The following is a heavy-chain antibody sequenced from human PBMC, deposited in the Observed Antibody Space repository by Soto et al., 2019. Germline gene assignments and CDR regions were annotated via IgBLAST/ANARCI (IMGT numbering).Heavy chain of an antibody. CDR1: GFTFDDYT. Sequence: PGGSLRLSCAASGFTFDDYTMHWVRQAPGKGLEWVSLISWDGGSTYYADSVKGRFTISSDNSKNSLYLQMNSLRTEDTALYYWAKNMGNYFFCRVYYYRSYYTYKGLAVGGKGPTVPVSS. V-gene: IGHV3-43*01. CDR3: AKNMGNYFFCRVYYYRSYYTYKGLAV. J-gene: IGHJ6*04. D-gene: IGHD3-22*01. CDR2: ISWDGGST.